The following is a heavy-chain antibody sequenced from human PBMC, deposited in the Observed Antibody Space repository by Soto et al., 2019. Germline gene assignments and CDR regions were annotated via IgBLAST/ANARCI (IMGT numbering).Heavy chain of an antibody. D-gene: IGHD6-19*01. J-gene: IGHJ4*02. CDR3: ARDLGWAFDS. CDR2: IRGGGGPI. CDR1: GFTLSTFS. V-gene: IGHV3-48*02. Sequence: EVQLVESGGGSVQPGGSLRLSCAASGFTLSTFSRNWVRQAPGRGLEWISYIRGGGGPISYADSVKGRFTITRDNAKNSLYLQMYSLTDEDTAVYDCARDLGWAFDSWGQGTLVTVSP.